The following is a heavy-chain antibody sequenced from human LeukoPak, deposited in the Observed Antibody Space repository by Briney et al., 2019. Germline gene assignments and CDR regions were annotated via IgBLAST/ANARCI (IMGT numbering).Heavy chain of an antibody. V-gene: IGHV3-23*01. J-gene: IGHJ4*02. CDR3: AKDRGGYYDILTGSGYYFDY. CDR2: ISGSGGST. Sequence: GGSLRLACAASGFTFSSYAMSWVRQAPGKGLEWVSAISGSGGSTYYADSVKGRFTISRDNSKNTLYLQMNSLRAEDAAVYYCAKDRGGYYDILTGSGYYFDYWGQGTLVTVSS. CDR1: GFTFSSYA. D-gene: IGHD3-9*01.